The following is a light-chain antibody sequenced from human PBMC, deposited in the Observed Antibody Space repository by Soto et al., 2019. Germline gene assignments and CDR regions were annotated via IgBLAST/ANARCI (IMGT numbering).Light chain of an antibody. CDR2: GAS. Sequence: EIVLTQSPGTLSLSPGERATLSCRASQSVSSSYLAWYQQKPGQSPRLLIYGASSRATGISDRFSGWVSGTDFTLVISRLEPEDFAVYYCQHYGASPPWTFGQGTKVEIK. V-gene: IGKV3-20*01. J-gene: IGKJ1*01. CDR3: QHYGASPPWT. CDR1: QSVSSSY.